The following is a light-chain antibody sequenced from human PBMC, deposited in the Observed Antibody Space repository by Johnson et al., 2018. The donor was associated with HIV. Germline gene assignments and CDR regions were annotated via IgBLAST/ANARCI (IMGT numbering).Light chain of an antibody. CDR1: SSNIGNNY. CDR2: ENN. J-gene: IGLJ1*01. Sequence: SVLTQPPSVSAAPGQKVTISCSGSSSNIGNNYVSWYQQLPGTAPKLLIYENNKRPSGIPDRFSGSKSGTSATLGITGLQTGDEADYYCGTWDSSLRKVFGTPTKVSGL. CDR3: GTWDSSLRKV. V-gene: IGLV1-51*02.